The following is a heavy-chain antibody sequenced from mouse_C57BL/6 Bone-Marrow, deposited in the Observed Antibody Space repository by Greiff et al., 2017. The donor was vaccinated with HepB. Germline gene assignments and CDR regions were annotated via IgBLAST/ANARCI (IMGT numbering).Heavy chain of an antibody. CDR2: IDPANGNT. J-gene: IGHJ4*01. CDR3: DYYSSSYGYYAMDY. D-gene: IGHD1-1*01. Sequence: EVQRVESVAELVRPGASVKLSCTASGFNIKNTYMHWVKQRPEQGLEWIGRIDPANGNTKYAPKFQGKATITADTSSNTAYLQLSSLTSEDTAIYYCDYYSSSYGYYAMDYWGQGTSVTVSS. V-gene: IGHV14-3*01. CDR1: GFNIKNTY.